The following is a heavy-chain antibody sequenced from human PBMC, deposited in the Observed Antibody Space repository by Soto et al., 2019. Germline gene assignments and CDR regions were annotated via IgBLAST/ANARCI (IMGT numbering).Heavy chain of an antibody. V-gene: IGHV3-23*01. D-gene: IGHD3-22*01. CDR3: AKDLDGFYDSSGYPLDY. CDR1: GFTFSIYG. J-gene: IGHJ4*02. Sequence: GGSLRLSCAASGFTFSIYGMTWVRQAPGKGLEWVSAISGSGGSTYYADSVKGRFTISRDNSKNTLYLQMHSPRAEDTAVYYCAKDLDGFYDSSGYPLDYWGQGTLVTVSS. CDR2: ISGSGGST.